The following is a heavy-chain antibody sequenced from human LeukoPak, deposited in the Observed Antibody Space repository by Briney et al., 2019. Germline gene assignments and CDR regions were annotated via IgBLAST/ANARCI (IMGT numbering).Heavy chain of an antibody. CDR1: GFTFSSYA. J-gene: IGHJ4*02. D-gene: IGHD6-13*01. Sequence: AGGSLRLSCAASGFTFSSYAMHWVRQAPGKGLEYVSAISSNGGSTYYANSVRGRFTISRDNSKNTLYLQMGSLRAEDMAVYYCARDRDSSFDYWGQRTLVTVSS. CDR2: ISSNGGST. V-gene: IGHV3-64*01. CDR3: ARDRDSSFDY.